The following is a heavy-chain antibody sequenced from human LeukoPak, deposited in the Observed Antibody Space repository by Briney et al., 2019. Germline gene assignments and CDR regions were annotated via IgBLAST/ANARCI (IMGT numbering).Heavy chain of an antibody. CDR2: ISGSGGST. Sequence: GGSLRLSCAASGFTFSSYAMSWVRQAPGKGLEWVSAISGSGGSTYYADSVKGRFTISRDNSKNTLYLQMNSLRAEDTAVYYCAKTRRGYYCDSSGYYSYWGQGTLVTVSS. CDR1: GFTFSSYA. J-gene: IGHJ4*02. V-gene: IGHV3-23*01. CDR3: AKTRRGYYCDSSGYYSY. D-gene: IGHD3-22*01.